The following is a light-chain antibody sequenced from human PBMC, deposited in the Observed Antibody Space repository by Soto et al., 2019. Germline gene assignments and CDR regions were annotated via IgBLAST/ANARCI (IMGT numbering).Light chain of an antibody. Sequence: QAVVTQEPSLTVSPGGTVTLTCASSTGPVTSDYYPNWFQQKPGQAPRALIYSTSKKHSWTPARFSGSLLGGKAALTVSGVHPDDEAEYYCLLYCGDAVLWVFGGGTKLTVL. J-gene: IGLJ3*02. V-gene: IGLV7-43*01. CDR1: TGPVTSDYY. CDR3: LLYCGDAVLWV. CDR2: STS.